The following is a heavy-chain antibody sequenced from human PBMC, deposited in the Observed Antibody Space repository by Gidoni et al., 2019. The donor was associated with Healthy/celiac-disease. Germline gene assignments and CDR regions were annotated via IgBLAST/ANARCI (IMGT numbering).Heavy chain of an antibody. D-gene: IGHD6-19*01. CDR3: ARHRGYSSGWLTYYFDY. J-gene: IGHJ4*02. CDR1: GGSISSSSYY. V-gene: IGHV4-39*01. Sequence: QLQLQESGPGLVKPSATLSLTCTVSGGSISSSSYYWGWIRPPPGKGLEWIGSIYYSGSTYYNPSLKSRVTISVDTSKNQFSLKLSSVTAADTAVYYCARHRGYSSGWLTYYFDYWGQGTLVTVSS. CDR2: IYYSGST.